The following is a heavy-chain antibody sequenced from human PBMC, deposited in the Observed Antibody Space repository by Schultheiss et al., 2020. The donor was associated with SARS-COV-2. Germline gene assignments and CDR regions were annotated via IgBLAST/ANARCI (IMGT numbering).Heavy chain of an antibody. J-gene: IGHJ4*02. D-gene: IGHD6-19*01. CDR2: ISSSSSYI. V-gene: IGHV3-21*01. Sequence: GESLKISCAASGFTFSSYSMNWVRQAPGKGLEWVSSISSSSSYIYYADSLKGRFTISRDNAKNSLFLQMNSLRAEDTAVYYCARGSGWYSLMAHFFDYWGQGILVTVSS. CDR1: GFTFSSYS. CDR3: ARGSGWYSLMAHFFDY.